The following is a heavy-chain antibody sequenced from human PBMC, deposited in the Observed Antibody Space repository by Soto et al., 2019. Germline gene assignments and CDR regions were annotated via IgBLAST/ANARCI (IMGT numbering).Heavy chain of an antibody. CDR3: AKAGQGFWSGYFAFDI. J-gene: IGHJ3*02. CDR2: ISGSGGST. V-gene: IGHV3-23*01. Sequence: GGSLRLSCAASGFTFSSYAMSWVRQAPGKGLEWVSAISGSGGSTYYADSVKGRFTISRDNSKNTLYLQMNSLRAEDTAVYYCAKAGQGFWSGYFAFDIWGQGTMVTVSS. CDR1: GFTFSSYA. D-gene: IGHD3-3*01.